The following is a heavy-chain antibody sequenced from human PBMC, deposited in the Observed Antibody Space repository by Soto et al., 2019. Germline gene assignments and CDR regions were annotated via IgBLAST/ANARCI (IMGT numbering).Heavy chain of an antibody. CDR3: AKDRQLRYFDWLSQADYYYGMDV. CDR2: ISGSGGST. CDR1: GFTFSSYA. V-gene: IGHV3-23*01. D-gene: IGHD3-9*01. J-gene: IGHJ6*02. Sequence: EVQLLESGGGLVQPGGSLRLSCAASGFTFSSYAMSWVRQAPGKGLEWVSAISGSGGSTYYADSVKGRFTISRDNSKNTLYLPMTXLRAEDTAVYYCAKDRQLRYFDWLSQADYYYGMDVWGQGTTVTVSS.